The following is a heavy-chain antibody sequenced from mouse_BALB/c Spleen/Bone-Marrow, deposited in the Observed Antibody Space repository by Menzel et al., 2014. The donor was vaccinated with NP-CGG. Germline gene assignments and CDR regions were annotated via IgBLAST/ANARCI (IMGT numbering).Heavy chain of an antibody. J-gene: IGHJ4*01. D-gene: IGHD1-1*01. CDR1: GFNIKDTY. V-gene: IGHV14-3*02. Sequence: EVKLQKSGAELVKPGASVKLSCTASGFNIKDTYMHWVKQRPEQGLEWIGRIDPANGNTKYDPKFQGKATITADTSSNTAYLQLSSLTSEDTAVYYCARYYYGSSYAMDYWGQGTSVTVSS. CDR3: ARYYYGSSYAMDY. CDR2: IDPANGNT.